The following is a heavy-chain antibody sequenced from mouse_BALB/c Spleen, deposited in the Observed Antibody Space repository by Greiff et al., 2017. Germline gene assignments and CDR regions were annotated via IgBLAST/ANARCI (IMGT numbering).Heavy chain of an antibody. J-gene: IGHJ4*01. V-gene: IGHV2-2*02. CDR3: ARKRVYYGNYDAMDY. Sequence: QVHVKQSGPGLVQPSQSLSITCTVSGFSLTSYGVHWVRQSPGKGLEWLGVIWSGGSTDYNAAFISRLSISKDNSKSQVFFKMNSLQANDTAIYYCARKRVYYGNYDAMDYWGQGTSVTVSS. CDR2: IWSGGST. D-gene: IGHD2-1*01. CDR1: GFSLTSYG.